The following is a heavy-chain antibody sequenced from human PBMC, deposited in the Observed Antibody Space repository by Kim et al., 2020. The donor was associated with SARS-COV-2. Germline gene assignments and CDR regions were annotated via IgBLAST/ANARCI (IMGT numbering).Heavy chain of an antibody. D-gene: IGHD1-1*01. Sequence: TTYHPALKSRVCMSIGNSKNQFSLNLSTVTAADTAVYYCARGVRGSVEACWGQGTLVTVSS. V-gene: IGHV4-4*07. J-gene: IGHJ4*02. CDR3: ARGVRGSVEAC. CDR2: T.